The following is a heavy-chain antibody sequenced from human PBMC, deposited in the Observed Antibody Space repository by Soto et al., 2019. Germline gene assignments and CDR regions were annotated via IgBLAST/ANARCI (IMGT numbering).Heavy chain of an antibody. J-gene: IGHJ5*02. D-gene: IGHD3-3*01. V-gene: IGHV1-8*01. CDR3: ARASEWFPTSWFDP. CDR2: MNPNSGNT. CDR1: GYTFTSYD. Sequence: ASVKVSCKASGYTFTSYDINWVRQATGQGLEWMGWMNPNSGNTGYAQKFQGRVTMTRNTSISTAYMELSSLRSEDTAVYYCARASEWFPTSWFDPWGQGTLVTVSS.